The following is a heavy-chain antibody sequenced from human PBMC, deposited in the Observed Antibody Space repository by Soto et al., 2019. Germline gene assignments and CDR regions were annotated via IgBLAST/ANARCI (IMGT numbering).Heavy chain of an antibody. CDR2: ISYDGSNK. J-gene: IGHJ4*02. CDR3: AKDLMYQKWWIQLWYFDY. Sequence: GGSLRLSCAASGFTFSSYGMHWVRQAPGKGLEWVAVISYDGSNKYYADSVKGRFTISRDNSKNTLYLQMNSLRAEDTAVYYCAKDLMYQKWWIQLWYFDYWGQGTLVTVSS. V-gene: IGHV3-30*18. CDR1: GFTFSSYG. D-gene: IGHD5-18*01.